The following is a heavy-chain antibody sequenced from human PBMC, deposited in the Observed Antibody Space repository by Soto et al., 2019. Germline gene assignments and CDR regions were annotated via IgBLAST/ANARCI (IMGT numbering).Heavy chain of an antibody. CDR1: GGTFSSYS. CDR3: ARDQSTMGRGDIIPFDY. Sequence: QVQLVQSGAEVKKPGSSVKVSCKASGGTFSSYSISWVRQAPGQGLEWMGRIIPILGIANYAQKFQGRVTITADKSTNTADMELSSLRSEDTAMYYCARDQSTMGRGDIIPFDYWGQGTLVTVSS. J-gene: IGHJ4*02. V-gene: IGHV1-69*08. D-gene: IGHD3-10*01. CDR2: IIPILGIA.